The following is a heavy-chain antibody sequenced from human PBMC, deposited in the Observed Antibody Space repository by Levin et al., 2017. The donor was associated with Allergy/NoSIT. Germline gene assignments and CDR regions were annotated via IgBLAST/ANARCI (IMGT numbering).Heavy chain of an antibody. Sequence: GESLKISCAASGFTITNYWMSWVRQAPGKGLEWVANINQDGSEKYYVDSVKGRFTISRDSAKNSLYLQMSNLRGEDTALYYCARNRGGDYWGQGTVVTVSS. J-gene: IGHJ4*02. V-gene: IGHV3-7*01. CDR2: INQDGSEK. CDR3: ARNRGGDY. CDR1: GFTITNYW. D-gene: IGHD3-10*01.